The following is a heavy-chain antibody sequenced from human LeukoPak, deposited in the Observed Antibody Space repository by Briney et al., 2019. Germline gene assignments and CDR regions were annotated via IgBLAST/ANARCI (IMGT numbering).Heavy chain of an antibody. CDR3: ARLSVDDYVWGSYRPPNYYYYYMDV. V-gene: IGHV4-34*01. CDR1: GGSFSGYY. Sequence: SETLSLTCAVYGGSFSGYYWSWIRQPPGKGLEWIGEINHSGSTNYNPSLKSRVTISVDTSKNQFSLKLSSVTAADTAVYYCARLSVDDYVWGSYRPPNYYYYYMDVWGEGTTVTISS. CDR2: INHSGST. D-gene: IGHD3-16*02. J-gene: IGHJ6*03.